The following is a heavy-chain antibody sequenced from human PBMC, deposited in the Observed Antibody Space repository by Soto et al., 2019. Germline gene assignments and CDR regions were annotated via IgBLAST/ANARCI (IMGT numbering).Heavy chain of an antibody. CDR2: ISWNSGSI. J-gene: IGHJ5*02. Sequence: PGGSLRLSCAASGFTFDDYAMHWVRQAPGKGLEWVSGISWNSGSIGYADSVKGRFTISRDNAKNSLYLQMNSLRAEDTALYYCAKDALQGGGDWFDPWGQGTLVTVSS. V-gene: IGHV3-9*01. CDR3: AKDALQGGGDWFDP. CDR1: GFTFDDYA. D-gene: IGHD1-1*01.